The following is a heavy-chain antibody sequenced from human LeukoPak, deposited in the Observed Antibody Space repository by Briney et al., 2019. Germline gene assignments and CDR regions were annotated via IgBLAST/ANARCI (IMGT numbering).Heavy chain of an antibody. Sequence: SETLSLTCTVSGGSISSYYWSWIRQPPGKGLEWIGEINHSGSTNYNPSLKSRVTISVDTSKNQFSLKLSSVTAADTAVYYCARRVLRYLRNWFDPWGQGTLVTVSS. D-gene: IGHD3-9*01. CDR2: INHSGST. V-gene: IGHV4-34*01. CDR1: GGSISSYY. J-gene: IGHJ5*02. CDR3: ARRVLRYLRNWFDP.